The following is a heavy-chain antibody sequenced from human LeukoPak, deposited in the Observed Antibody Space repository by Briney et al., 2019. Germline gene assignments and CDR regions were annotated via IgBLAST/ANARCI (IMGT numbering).Heavy chain of an antibody. D-gene: IGHD6-19*01. V-gene: IGHV1-24*01. Sequence: ASVKVSCKVSGYTLTELSMHWVRQAPRKGLEWMGGFDPEDGETIYAQKFQGRVTMTEDTSTDTAYMELSSLRSEDTAVYYCATGYSDSSGWFNWFDPWGQGTLVTVSS. CDR3: ATGYSDSSGWFNWFDP. J-gene: IGHJ5*02. CDR1: GYTLTELS. CDR2: FDPEDGET.